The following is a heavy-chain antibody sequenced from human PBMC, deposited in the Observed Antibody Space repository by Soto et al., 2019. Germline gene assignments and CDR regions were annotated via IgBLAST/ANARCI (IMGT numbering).Heavy chain of an antibody. D-gene: IGHD2-2*01. Sequence: SVKVSCKASEGTSSSYAISWVRQAPGQGLEWMGRIIPVFRTANYAQRFQDRVTITADDSTSTAFMELSNLKSEDTAVYYCARGLVVVPAAEINFDYWGQGTPVTVSS. CDR2: IIPVFRTA. CDR1: EGTSSSYA. J-gene: IGHJ4*02. CDR3: ARGLVVVPAAEINFDY. V-gene: IGHV1-69*13.